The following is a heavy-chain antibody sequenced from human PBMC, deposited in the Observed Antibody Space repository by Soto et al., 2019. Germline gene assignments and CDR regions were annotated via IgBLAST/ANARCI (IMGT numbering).Heavy chain of an antibody. V-gene: IGHV3-23*01. J-gene: IGHJ5*02. D-gene: IGHD6-13*01. CDR3: AKAYSNSWPNDWFDP. Sequence: EVQLLESGGGWLQPGGSLRLSCAASGFTFSSYAMNWVRQAPGKGLEWVSGITGSGAGSYYSDSVKGRFTISRDNSKNTLYLQTNSLRAEDTAVYYCAKAYSNSWPNDWFDPWGQGTLVTVSS. CDR1: GFTFSSYA. CDR2: ITGSGAGS.